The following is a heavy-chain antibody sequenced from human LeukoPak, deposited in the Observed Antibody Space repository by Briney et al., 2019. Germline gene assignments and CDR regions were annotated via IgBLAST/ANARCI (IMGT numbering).Heavy chain of an antibody. CDR3: AKDRGVKPAANWFDP. CDR2: ISGSGGST. CDR1: GFTFSSYA. V-gene: IGHV3-23*01. D-gene: IGHD2-2*01. J-gene: IGHJ5*02. Sequence: GGSLRLSCAASGFTFSSYAMSWVRQAPGKGLEWVSTISGSGGSTYYADSVKGRFTISRDNSKNTLYLQMNSLRAEDTAVYYCAKDRGVKPAANWFDPWGQGTLVTVSS.